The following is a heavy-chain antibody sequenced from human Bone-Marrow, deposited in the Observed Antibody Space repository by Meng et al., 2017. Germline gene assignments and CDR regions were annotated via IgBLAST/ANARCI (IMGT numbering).Heavy chain of an antibody. CDR1: GYTFTSYS. V-gene: IGHV1-3*01. CDR3: ARDRMIWFGELLYNWFDP. CDR2: INAGDGNT. Sequence: QVQVVQSGAEVKKPGALVKISCKASGYTFTSYSMNWVRQVPGQGLEWMGWINAGDGNTKYSQKFQGRVTITSDTSANTAYMELSSLRSEDTAVYYCARDRMIWFGELLYNWFDPWGQGTLVTVSS. J-gene: IGHJ5*02. D-gene: IGHD3-10*01.